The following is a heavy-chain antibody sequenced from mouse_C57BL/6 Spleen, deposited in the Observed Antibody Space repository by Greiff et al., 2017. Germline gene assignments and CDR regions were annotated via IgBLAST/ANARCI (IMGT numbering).Heavy chain of an antibody. CDR2: IYPGGGYT. CDR1: GYTFTNYW. Sequence: VQLQQSGAELVRPGTSVKMSCKASGYTFTNYWIGWAKQRPGHGLEWIGDIYPGGGYTNYNEKFKGKATLTADKSSSTAYMQFSSLTSEDSAIYYCARCSYYGSSLYAMDYWGQGTSVTVSS. D-gene: IGHD1-1*01. CDR3: ARCSYYGSSLYAMDY. J-gene: IGHJ4*01. V-gene: IGHV1-63*01.